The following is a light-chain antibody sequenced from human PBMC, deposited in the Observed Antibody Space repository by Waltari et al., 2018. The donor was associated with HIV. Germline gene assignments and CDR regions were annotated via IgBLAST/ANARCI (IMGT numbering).Light chain of an antibody. CDR3: QTWGTGIWV. V-gene: IGLV4-69*01. CDR2: INSDGSH. CDR1: SGHSNYA. J-gene: IGLJ3*02. Sequence: QLVVTQSPSASASLGASVKLTCTLSSGHSNYAIAWHQQQPEKGPRYLMKINSDGSHDKGDGSPDRFQGSSCGAERYLSISSLQSEDEADYYCQTWGTGIWVFGGGTKLTVL.